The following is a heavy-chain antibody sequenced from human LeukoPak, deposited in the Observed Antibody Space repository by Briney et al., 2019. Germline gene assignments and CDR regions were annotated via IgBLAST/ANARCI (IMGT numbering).Heavy chain of an antibody. J-gene: IGHJ5*02. CDR1: GDSISSSSSY. D-gene: IGHD4-17*01. CDR3: AREDGDYFWFDP. Sequence: PSETLSLTCTVSGDSISSSSSYWGWIRQPPGEGLEWIGSIYYSGSTYYNPSLKSRVTISVDTSKNQFSLKLSSVTAADTAVYYCAREDGDYFWFDPWGQGTLVTVSS. CDR2: IYYSGST. V-gene: IGHV4-39*07.